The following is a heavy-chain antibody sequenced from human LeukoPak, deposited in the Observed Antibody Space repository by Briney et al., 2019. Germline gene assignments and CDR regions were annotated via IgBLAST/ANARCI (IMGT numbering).Heavy chain of an antibody. D-gene: IGHD3-9*01. CDR1: GGSISSYY. CDR3: ARGAGTRILTGYYY. V-gene: IGHV4-59*01. CDR2: IYYSGST. Sequence: SETLSLTCTVCGGSISSYYWSWIRQPPGKGLEWIGYIYYSGSTNYNPSLKSRVTISVDTSKNQFSLKLSSVTAADTAVYYCARGAGTRILTGYYYWGQGTLVTVSS. J-gene: IGHJ4*02.